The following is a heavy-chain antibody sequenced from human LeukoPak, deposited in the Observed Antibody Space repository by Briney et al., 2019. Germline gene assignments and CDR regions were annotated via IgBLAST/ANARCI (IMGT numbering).Heavy chain of an antibody. CDR1: GGSISSSSCS. D-gene: IGHD3-10*01. CDR2: IYYSGST. J-gene: IGHJ5*02. CDR3: ARGGYYGSGNDFRFDP. V-gene: IGHV4-39*07. Sequence: PSETLSLTCSVSGGSISSSSCSWGWIRQPPGKGLEWIGSIYYSGSTNYNPSLKSRVTISVETSKNQSSLKLKSVTAADAAVYYCARGGYYGSGNDFRFDPWGQGTLVTVSS.